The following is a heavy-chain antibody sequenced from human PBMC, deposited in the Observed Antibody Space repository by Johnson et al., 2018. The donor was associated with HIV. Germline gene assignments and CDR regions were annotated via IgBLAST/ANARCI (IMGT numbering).Heavy chain of an antibody. CDR3: ARGLGSSWTGYAFDI. V-gene: IGHV3-66*01. CDR1: GFTVSSNY. D-gene: IGHD6-13*01. CDR2: IYSGGST. Sequence: EVQLVESGGGLVQPGGSLRLSCAASGFTVSSNYMSWVRQAPGKGLEWVSVIYSGGSTYYADSVKGRFTISRDNSKNTLYLQMNSLRAGDTAVYYCARGLGSSWTGYAFDIWGQGTMVTVSS. J-gene: IGHJ3*02.